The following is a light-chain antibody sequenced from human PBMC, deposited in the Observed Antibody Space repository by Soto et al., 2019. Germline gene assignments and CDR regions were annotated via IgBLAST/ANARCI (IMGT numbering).Light chain of an antibody. CDR3: QQTDDFPLT. Sequence: DIQMTQSPSSVSASVGDTVTITCRASQGIYSRLAWYQQKPGKAPELLIYATSTLQDGVPSRFSGSGLGTDFTLSISSLQPEDSASYFCQQTDDFPLTFGGGTKVDIK. J-gene: IGKJ4*01. V-gene: IGKV1D-12*01. CDR1: QGIYSR. CDR2: ATS.